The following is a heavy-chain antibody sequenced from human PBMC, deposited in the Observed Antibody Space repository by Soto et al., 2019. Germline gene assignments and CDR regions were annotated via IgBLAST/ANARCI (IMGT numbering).Heavy chain of an antibody. J-gene: IGHJ4*02. CDR3: ATDRTALATTLFYFAF. CDR1: GFSFNKYA. D-gene: IGHD1-1*01. Sequence: QVQLVESGGGVVQPGRSLRLSCAASGFSFNKYAMHWVRQAPGKGLAWLAVIRYDGNEKDYADSVRGRVAISRDNSKETLYLEMNSLRVEDSGLYYCATDRTALATTLFYFAFWGRGAQVTVSS. V-gene: IGHV3-33*03. CDR2: IRYDGNEK.